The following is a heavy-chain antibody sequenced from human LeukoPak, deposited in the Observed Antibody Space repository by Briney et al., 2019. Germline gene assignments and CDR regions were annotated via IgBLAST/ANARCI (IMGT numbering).Heavy chain of an antibody. Sequence: PGGSLRLSCAASGFTSSSYAMHWVRQAPRKGRDWVAVILYDGSDKYYADSVKGRFTISRDNSKNTLYLQMNSLRAEDTAVYYCAREGNPRRIAVAGGVDYWGQGALVTVSS. CDR2: ILYDGSDK. V-gene: IGHV3-30*04. J-gene: IGHJ4*02. CDR1: GFTSSSYA. D-gene: IGHD6-19*01. CDR3: AREGNPRRIAVAGGVDY.